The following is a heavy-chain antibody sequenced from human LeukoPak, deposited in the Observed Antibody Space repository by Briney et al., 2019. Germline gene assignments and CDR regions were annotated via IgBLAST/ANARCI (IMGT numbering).Heavy chain of an antibody. V-gene: IGHV4-59*08. CDR2: IYYSGST. CDR3: ARQPTGYSSGWDYYYYGMDV. CDR1: GGSISGYY. J-gene: IGHJ6*02. D-gene: IGHD6-19*01. Sequence: SETLSLTCTVSGGSISGYYWSWIRQPPGKGVEWIGYIYYSGSTSYNPSLKSRVTISLDTSKNQFSLKLSSVTAADTAVYYCARQPTGYSSGWDYYYYGMDVWGQGTTVTVSS.